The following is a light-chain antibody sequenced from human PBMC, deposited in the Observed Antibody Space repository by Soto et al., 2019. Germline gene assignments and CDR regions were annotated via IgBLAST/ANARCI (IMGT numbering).Light chain of an antibody. CDR3: QPYNSYWT. Sequence: DIQMTQSPSTLSASVGDRVTITCRASQSISSWLAWYQQKPGKAPKLLIYKASILESGVPSRFSGSGSGTEFPLTISRLQHDDFATYYCQPYNSYWTFGQGTKVEIK. V-gene: IGKV1-5*03. J-gene: IGKJ1*01. CDR1: QSISSW. CDR2: KAS.